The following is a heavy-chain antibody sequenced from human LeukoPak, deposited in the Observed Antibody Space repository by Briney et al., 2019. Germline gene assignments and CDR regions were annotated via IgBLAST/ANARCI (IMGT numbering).Heavy chain of an antibody. V-gene: IGHV1-18*04. J-gene: IGHJ4*02. CDR2: ISTYNGDT. D-gene: IGHD6-19*01. CDR3: ARDPSNTSGWYTYFDF. CDR1: GYTFTHHG. Sequence: ASVKVSCKASGYTFTHHGIAWVRQAPGQGLEWMAWISTYNGDTHYAQKLRDRVTVTTETPTSTVYMELRSLRSDDTAVYYCARDPSNTSGWYTYFDFWGQGTLVTVSS.